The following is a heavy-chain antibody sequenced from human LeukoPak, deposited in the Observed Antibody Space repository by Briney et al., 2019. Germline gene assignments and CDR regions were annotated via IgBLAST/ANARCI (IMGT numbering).Heavy chain of an antibody. D-gene: IGHD3-3*01. J-gene: IGHJ4*02. CDR3: TSTRDDFWSGYHRFDY. V-gene: IGHV3-49*04. CDR2: IRSKTYGGTT. Sequence: GGSLRLSCTASGFTFGDYAMNWVRQAPGKGLEWVGFIRSKTYGGTTEHAVSVKGGFTISRDDSKSIAFLQMNSLKTEDTAVYYCTSTRDDFWSGYHRFDYWGQGTLVTVSS. CDR1: GFTFGDYA.